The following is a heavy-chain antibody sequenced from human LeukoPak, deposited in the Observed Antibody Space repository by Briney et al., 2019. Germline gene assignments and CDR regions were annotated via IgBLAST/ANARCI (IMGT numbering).Heavy chain of an antibody. V-gene: IGHV1-18*01. CDR1: GYTFTSYG. CDR3: ARGRGTNLGP. Sequence: GASVSVSCRASGYTFTSYGMRGVRQAPGRGLERMGWISAYNGNTNYAQKLQGRVTMTTDTSTSTAYMELRSLRSDDTAVYYCARGRGTNLGPWGQGTLVTVSS. CDR2: ISAYNGNT. D-gene: IGHD3-10*01. J-gene: IGHJ5*02.